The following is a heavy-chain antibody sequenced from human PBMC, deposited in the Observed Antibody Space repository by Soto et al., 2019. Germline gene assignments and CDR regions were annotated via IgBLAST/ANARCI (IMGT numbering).Heavy chain of an antibody. CDR1: RFTFSAFS. CDR3: ARGPNLDF. Sequence: EVQLVESGGGLVQPGGSLRLSCAVSRFTFSAFSMNWVRQAPGKGLEWVAYISSTSSTIYYADSVKGRFTISRDNANNSLYLQMNSLRVDDTALYYCARGPNLDFWGQGTLVTVSS. V-gene: IGHV3-48*01. CDR2: ISSTSSTI. J-gene: IGHJ4*02.